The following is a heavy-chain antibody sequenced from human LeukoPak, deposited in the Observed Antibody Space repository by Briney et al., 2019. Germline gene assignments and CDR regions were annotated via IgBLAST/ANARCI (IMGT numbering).Heavy chain of an antibody. J-gene: IGHJ4*02. CDR1: EGTFSTYG. CDR3: ARVYGRLSGWRGYYFDY. D-gene: IGHD6-19*01. V-gene: IGHV1-69*06. CDR2: IIPIFGSA. Sequence: GSSVKVTCKASEGTFSTYGISWVRQAPGQGLEWMGVIIPIFGSANYAQKFQGRVTITADKSTSTAYMELSSLRSEDTAVYYCARVYGRLSGWRGYYFDYWGQGTLVTVSS.